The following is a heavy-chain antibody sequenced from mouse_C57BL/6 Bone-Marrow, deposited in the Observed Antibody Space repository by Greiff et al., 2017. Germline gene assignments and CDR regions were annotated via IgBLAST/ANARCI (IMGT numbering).Heavy chain of an antibody. CDR3: ATYYYGSSYGY. CDR2: IYPGDGDT. D-gene: IGHD1-1*01. CDR1: GYAFSSSW. Sequence: QVQLKESGPELVKPGASVKISCKASGYAFSSSWMNWVKQRPGKGLEWIGRIYPGDGDTNYNGKFKGKATLTADKSSSTAYMQLSSLTSEDSAVDFCATYYYGSSYGYWGQGTTLTVSS. V-gene: IGHV1-82*01. J-gene: IGHJ2*01.